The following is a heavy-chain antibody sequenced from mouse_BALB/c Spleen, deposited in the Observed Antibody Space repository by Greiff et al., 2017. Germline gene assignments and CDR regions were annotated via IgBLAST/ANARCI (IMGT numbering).Heavy chain of an antibody. CDR1: GYTFTSYW. J-gene: IGHJ1*01. D-gene: IGHD1-1*01. CDR2: IAPGSGST. V-gene: IGHV1S41*01. Sequence: DLVKPGASVKLSCKASGYTFTSYWINWIKQRPGQGLEWIGRIAPGSGSTYYNEMFKGKATLTVDTSSSTAYIQLSSLSSEDSAVYFCARRRGSSYYDYWYFDVWGAGTTVTVSS. CDR3: ARRRGSSYYDYWYFDV.